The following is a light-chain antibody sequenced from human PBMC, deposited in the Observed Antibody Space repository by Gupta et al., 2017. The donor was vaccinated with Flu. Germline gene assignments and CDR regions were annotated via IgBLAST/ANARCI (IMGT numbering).Light chain of an antibody. J-gene: IGKJ2*01. Sequence: MVLTQHPLSLPVISGEPASIPCRSSESLAHGTGYNYMDWYMQKPGQPPRLLIFLGSNVASGVPDRFSGSGSGTDFTLKISRVEADDVGVYYCMQTLQTPRTFGPGTKLEIK. CDR3: MQTLQTPRT. V-gene: IGKV2-28*01. CDR2: LGS. CDR1: ESLAHGTGYNY.